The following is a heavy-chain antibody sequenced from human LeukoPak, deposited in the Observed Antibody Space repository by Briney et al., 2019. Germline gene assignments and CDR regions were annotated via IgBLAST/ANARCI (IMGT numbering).Heavy chain of an antibody. D-gene: IGHD2-15*01. J-gene: IGHJ4*02. CDR3: ARHPSVGYCSGGSCYPLYYFDY. CDR1: GGSFSGYY. Sequence: SETLSLTCAVYGGSFSGYYWSWIRQPPGKGLEWIGEINHSGSTNYNPSLKSRVTISVDTSKNQFSLKLSSVTAADTAVYYCARHPSVGYCSGGSCYPLYYFDYWGQGTLVTVSS. CDR2: INHSGST. V-gene: IGHV4-34*01.